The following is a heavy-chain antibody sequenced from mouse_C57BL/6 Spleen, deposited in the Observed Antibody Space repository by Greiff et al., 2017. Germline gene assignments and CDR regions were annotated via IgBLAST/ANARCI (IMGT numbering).Heavy chain of an antibody. J-gene: IGHJ4*01. CDR1: GYAFSSSW. CDR3: ARWGGYYSYAMDY. CDR2: IYPGDGAT. Sequence: VKLMESGPELVKPGASVKISCKASGYAFSSSWMNWVKQRPGKGLEWIGRIYPGDGATNYNGKFKGKATLTADKSSSTAYMQLSSLTSEDSAVYFCARWGGYYSYAMDYWGQGTSVTVSS. V-gene: IGHV1-82*01. D-gene: IGHD2-3*01.